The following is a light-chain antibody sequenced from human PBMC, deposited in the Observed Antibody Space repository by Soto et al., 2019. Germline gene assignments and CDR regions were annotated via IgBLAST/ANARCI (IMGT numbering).Light chain of an antibody. J-gene: IGLJ1*01. V-gene: IGLV1-44*01. CDR1: SSNIGRNT. Sequence: QSVLTQPPSASGTPGQRVTISCSGSSSNIGRNTVNWYQHLPGTAPKLLIYSNDQRPSGVPDRFSGSKSGTSASMDISERQSEDEADYYCAAWDDSLNGLVFGTGT. CDR2: SND. CDR3: AAWDDSLNGLV.